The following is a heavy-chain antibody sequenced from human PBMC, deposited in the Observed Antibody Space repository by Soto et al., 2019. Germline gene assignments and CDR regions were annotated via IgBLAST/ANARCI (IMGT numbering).Heavy chain of an antibody. V-gene: IGHV4-59*11. CDR3: VRQRGKYFDF. J-gene: IGHJ4*02. D-gene: IGHD3-10*01. Sequence: SETLSLTCSVSGDSINSRYWSWIRQPPGKGLEWIGYIDYVGSTNYAPSLQSRVTMSVDTSKNQVSLKLRYVTAADTAVYYCVRQRGKYFDFWGQGTLVTVSS. CDR1: GDSINSRY. CDR2: IDYVGST.